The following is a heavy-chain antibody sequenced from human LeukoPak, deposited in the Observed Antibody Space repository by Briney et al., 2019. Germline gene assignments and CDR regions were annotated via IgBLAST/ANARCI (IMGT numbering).Heavy chain of an antibody. Sequence: GGSLRLSCAASGFTLSSYGMNWVRQAPGKGLEWVSYISSTSNTIYYADSVKGRFTISRDNAKNSLYLQMNSLRDEDTAVYYCARAPRITMIVVVIGAFDMWGQGTMVTVSS. D-gene: IGHD3-22*01. CDR1: GFTLSSYG. CDR2: ISSTSNTI. CDR3: ARAPRITMIVVVIGAFDM. V-gene: IGHV3-48*02. J-gene: IGHJ3*02.